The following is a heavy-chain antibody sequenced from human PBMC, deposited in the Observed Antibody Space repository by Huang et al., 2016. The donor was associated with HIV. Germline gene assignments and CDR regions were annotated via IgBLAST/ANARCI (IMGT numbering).Heavy chain of an antibody. CDR3: AKMVRGVKSIYFDY. CDR2: SSNSGGTT. D-gene: IGHD3-10*01. CDR1: GFTFSSYT. V-gene: IGHV3-23*01. Sequence: EVQLLESGGGLVQPGGSLRLSCAASGFTFSSYTMNWVRQARGKGLEGVAGSSNSGGTTYSADSVKGRFTISRDNSKNTLYLQMNSLRAEDTAIYYCAKMVRGVKSIYFDYWGQGTLVTVSS. J-gene: IGHJ4*02.